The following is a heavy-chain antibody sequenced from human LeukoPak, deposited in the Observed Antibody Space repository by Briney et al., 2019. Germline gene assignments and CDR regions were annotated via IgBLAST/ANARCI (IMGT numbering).Heavy chain of an antibody. CDR1: GGSIGDHY. CDR3: ARFSSDCSTASCYLTY. Sequence: SETLSLTCTVSGGSIGDHYWSWIRQPPGKGLEWVGYNYYSGSINYNPSLNRRVTVSVDTSRNQFSLRLTSVTAADTAVYYCARFSSDCSTASCYLTYWGQGTLVTVSS. CDR2: NYYSGSI. V-gene: IGHV4-59*11. D-gene: IGHD2-2*01. J-gene: IGHJ4*02.